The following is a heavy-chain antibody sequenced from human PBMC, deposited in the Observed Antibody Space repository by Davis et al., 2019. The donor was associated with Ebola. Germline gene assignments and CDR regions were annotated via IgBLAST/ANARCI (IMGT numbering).Heavy chain of an antibody. CDR3: TRGIARRRSGSWFDP. D-gene: IGHD2-15*01. CDR1: GYTFTTYD. V-gene: IGHV1-8*01. J-gene: IGHJ5*02. Sequence: ASVKVSCKASGYTFTTYDINWVRQATGQGLEWMGWLNPDSGNTGYAQKFQGRVTMTRDTSITTAYMELSSLSSDDTAVYYCTRGIARRRSGSWFDPWGQGTPVTVSS. CDR2: LNPDSGNT.